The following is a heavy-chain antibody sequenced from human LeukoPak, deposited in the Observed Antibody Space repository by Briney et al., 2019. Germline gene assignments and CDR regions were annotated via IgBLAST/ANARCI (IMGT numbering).Heavy chain of an antibody. CDR1: GFTFSSYG. CDR3: AKGYGSGWYVFDY. Sequence: GGSLRLSCAASGFTFSSYGMHWVRQAPGKGLEWVAVISYDGSNKYYADSVKGRFTISRDNSKNTLYLQMNSLRAEDTAVYDCAKGYGSGWYVFDYWGQGTLVTVSS. D-gene: IGHD6-19*01. J-gene: IGHJ4*02. V-gene: IGHV3-30*18. CDR2: ISYDGSNK.